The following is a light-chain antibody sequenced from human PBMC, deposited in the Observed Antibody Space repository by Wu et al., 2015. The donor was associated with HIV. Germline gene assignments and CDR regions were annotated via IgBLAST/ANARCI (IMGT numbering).Light chain of an antibody. CDR2: AAS. V-gene: IGKV1-39*01. Sequence: DIQMTQSPSSLSASVGDRVTITCRASQSISSYLNWYQQKPGKAPKLLIYAASSLQSGVPSRFSGSGSGTDFTLTISSLQPEDFATYYCQQSYSTLFTFGPGTKRGYQT. CDR3: QQSYSTLFT. J-gene: IGKJ3*01. CDR1: QSISSY.